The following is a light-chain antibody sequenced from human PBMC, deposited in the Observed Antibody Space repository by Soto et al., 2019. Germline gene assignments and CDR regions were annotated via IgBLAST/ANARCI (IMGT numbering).Light chain of an antibody. Sequence: DIQMTQSPSSLSASVGDRVTVSCRASQSINSYLNWNQQKPGKAPTLLIYSASSLEEGVPSRFSGSGSGTEFTLTISSLQPEDFATYSCQQTYTTPYTFGQGTKLEIK. V-gene: IGKV1-39*01. CDR2: SAS. J-gene: IGKJ2*01. CDR3: QQTYTTPYT. CDR1: QSINSY.